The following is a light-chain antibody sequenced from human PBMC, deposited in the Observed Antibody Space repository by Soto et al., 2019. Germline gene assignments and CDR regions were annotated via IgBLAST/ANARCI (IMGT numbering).Light chain of an antibody. Sequence: EMLVTQSPGTLSLSRGEVATLSFRASQSVSSRLAWYQQKPGQAPRLLISGASSRATGIPARSSGSGFGTDFTLTISSLEPEDFAVYYCQQRHNWITFGQGTRLEIK. CDR2: GAS. V-gene: IGKV3-11*01. CDR3: QQRHNWIT. CDR1: QSVSSR. J-gene: IGKJ5*01.